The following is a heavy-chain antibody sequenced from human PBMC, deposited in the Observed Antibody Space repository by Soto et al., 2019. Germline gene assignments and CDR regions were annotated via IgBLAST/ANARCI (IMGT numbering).Heavy chain of an antibody. CDR1: GVTFSNYG. CDR2: IWYDGSNK. CDR3: ARAAAVSSLFDY. J-gene: IGHJ4*02. Sequence: QPGGSLRLSRASSGVTFSNYGMHWVRQNQGKGLEWVAVIWYDGSNKYYADSVKGRFTISRDNSKNTLYLQMDSLRAEDTALYYCARAAAVSSLFDYWGQGTLVTVSS. V-gene: IGHV3-33*01. D-gene: IGHD6-13*01.